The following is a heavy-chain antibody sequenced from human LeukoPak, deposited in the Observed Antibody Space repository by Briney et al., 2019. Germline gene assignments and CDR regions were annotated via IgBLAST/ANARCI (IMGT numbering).Heavy chain of an antibody. Sequence: GGSLRLSCAASGFTFSSYGMSWVRQAPEKGLEWVSGISGSVRSTYYADSVKGRFTISRDNSKNTLYLQMNSLRAEDTAVYYCAKDHPYGYWGQGTLVTVSS. CDR3: AKDHPYGY. CDR2: ISGSVRST. J-gene: IGHJ4*02. CDR1: GFTFSSYG. D-gene: IGHD4-17*01. V-gene: IGHV3-23*01.